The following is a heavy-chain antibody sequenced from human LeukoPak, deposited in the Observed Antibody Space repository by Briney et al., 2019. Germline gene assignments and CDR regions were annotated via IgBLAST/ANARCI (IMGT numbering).Heavy chain of an antibody. V-gene: IGHV4-39*01. CDR3: ARRPDSSGWYWFDP. D-gene: IGHD6-19*01. Sequence: PSETLSLTCTVSGGSISSSSYYWGWIRQPPGKGLEWIGSIYYSGSTYYDPSLKSRVTISVDTSKNQFSLKLSSVTAADTAVYYCARRPDSSGWYWFDPWGQGTLVTVSS. J-gene: IGHJ5*02. CDR1: GGSISSSSYY. CDR2: IYYSGST.